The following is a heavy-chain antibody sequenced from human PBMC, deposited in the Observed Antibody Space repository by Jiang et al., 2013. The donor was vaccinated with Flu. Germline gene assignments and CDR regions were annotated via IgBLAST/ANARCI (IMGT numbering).Heavy chain of an antibody. CDR3: ARDQGIAVAGRGDYYYGMDV. D-gene: IGHD6-19*01. V-gene: IGHV6-1*01. J-gene: IGHJ6*02. CDR1: GDSVSSNSAA. Sequence: AISGDSVSSNSAAWNWIRQSPSRGLEWLGRTYYRSKWYNDYAVSVKSRITINPDTSKNQFSLQLNSVTPEDTAVYYCARDQGIAVAGRGDYYYGMDVWGQGTTVTVSS. CDR2: TYYRSKWYN.